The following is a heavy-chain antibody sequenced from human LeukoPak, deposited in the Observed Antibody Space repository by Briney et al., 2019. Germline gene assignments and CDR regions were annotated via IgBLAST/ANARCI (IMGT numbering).Heavy chain of an antibody. Sequence: ASVKVSCEASGYTFTSYDINWVRQATGQGLEWMGWMNPNSGSTGYAQKFQGRVTMTRNTSISTAYMELSSLRSEDTAVYYCASDAGIYCGGDCYYYYGMDVWGQGTTVTVSS. V-gene: IGHV1-8*01. J-gene: IGHJ6*02. CDR1: GYTFTSYD. CDR3: ASDAGIYCGGDCYYYYGMDV. D-gene: IGHD2-21*02. CDR2: MNPNSGST.